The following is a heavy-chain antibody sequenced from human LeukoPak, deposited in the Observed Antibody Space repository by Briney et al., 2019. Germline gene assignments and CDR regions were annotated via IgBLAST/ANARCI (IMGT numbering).Heavy chain of an antibody. CDR3: VQYYYDSSGYYWDY. Sequence: ASVKVSCKASGCTFTSYGISWVRRAPGQGLEWMGWISAYNGNTNYAQKLQGRVTMTTDTSTSTAYMELRSLRSDDTAVYYCVQYYYDSSGYYWDYWGQGTLVTVSS. V-gene: IGHV1-18*01. CDR1: GCTFTSYG. CDR2: ISAYNGNT. J-gene: IGHJ4*02. D-gene: IGHD3-22*01.